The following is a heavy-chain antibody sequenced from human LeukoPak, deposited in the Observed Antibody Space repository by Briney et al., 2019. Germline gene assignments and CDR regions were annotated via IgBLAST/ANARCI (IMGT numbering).Heavy chain of an antibody. CDR2: IYHSGST. Sequence: SETLSLTCTVSGGSISSGGYYWSWIRQHPGKGLEWIGYIYHSGSTYYNPSLKSRVTISVDRSKNQFSLKLSSVTAADTAVYYCARGGYCSSTSCYSLDYWGQGTLVTVSS. D-gene: IGHD2-2*01. CDR1: GGSISSGGYY. J-gene: IGHJ4*02. V-gene: IGHV4-30-2*01. CDR3: ARGGYCSSTSCYSLDY.